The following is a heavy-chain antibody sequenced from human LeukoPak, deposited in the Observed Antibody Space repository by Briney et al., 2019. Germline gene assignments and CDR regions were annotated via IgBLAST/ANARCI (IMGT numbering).Heavy chain of an antibody. J-gene: IGHJ4*02. CDR1: GYSFVGYG. D-gene: IGHD3-22*01. V-gene: IGHV1-18*01. CDR3: AARTYYYDSSGYSFDY. Sequence: ASVKVSCKASGYSFVGYGITWVRQAPGQGLEWMGWFNPENGNTNYAQKVQGRVTMTADTSTSTSYMELRSLRSDDTAVYYCAARTYYYDSSGYSFDYWGQGTLVTVSS. CDR2: FNPENGNT.